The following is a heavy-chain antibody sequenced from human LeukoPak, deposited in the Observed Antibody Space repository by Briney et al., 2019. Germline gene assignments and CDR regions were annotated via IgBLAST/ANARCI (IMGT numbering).Heavy chain of an antibody. CDR3: ARRSQVNWYFDL. CDR1: GGSISSYY. CDR2: IYYSGST. J-gene: IGHJ2*01. V-gene: IGHV4-59*01. D-gene: IGHD2-21*01. Sequence: SETLSLTCTVSGGSISSYYWSWVRQPPGKGLEWIGYIYYSGSTNYNPSLKSRVTISVDTSKNQLSLKLNSVTAADTAVYYCARRSQVNWYFDLWGRGTLVTVSS.